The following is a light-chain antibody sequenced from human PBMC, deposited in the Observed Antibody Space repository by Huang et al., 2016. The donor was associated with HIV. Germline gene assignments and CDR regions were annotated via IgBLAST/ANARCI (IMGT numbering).Light chain of an antibody. CDR2: GAT. V-gene: IGKV1-39*01. CDR1: QRISTY. Sequence: DIQMTQSPSSLAASIGDRVTITCRASQRISTYLKWYQQKPGRAPKLLMYGATTLQTGVPSRFSGSGSATDFTLTISNLQLEDFATYYCQQSYTTPRTFGPGTKVEIK. CDR3: QQSYTTPRT. J-gene: IGKJ1*01.